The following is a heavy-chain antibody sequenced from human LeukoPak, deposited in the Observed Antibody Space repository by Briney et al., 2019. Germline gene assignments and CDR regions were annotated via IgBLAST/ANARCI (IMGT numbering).Heavy chain of an antibody. V-gene: IGHV1-8*01. CDR1: GYTFTSYD. Sequence: AASVKVSCKASGYTFTSYDTNWVRQATGQGLEWMGWMNPNSGNTGYAQRFQGRVTMTRNTSISTAYMELSSLRSEDTAVYYCARSGVGSSGYYSRASIDYWGQGTLVTVSS. CDR3: ARSGVGSSGYYSRASIDY. D-gene: IGHD3-22*01. CDR2: MNPNSGNT. J-gene: IGHJ4*02.